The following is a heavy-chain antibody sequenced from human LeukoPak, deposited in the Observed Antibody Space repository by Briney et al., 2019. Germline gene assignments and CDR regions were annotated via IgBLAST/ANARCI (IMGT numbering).Heavy chain of an antibody. CDR3: ARRLSSSWYDALDI. CDR2: IYTSGST. D-gene: IGHD6-13*01. Sequence: SETLSLTCTASGGSISSYYWSWIRQPAGKGLEWIGRIYTSGSTNYNPSLKSRVTMSVDTSKNQFSLKLSSVTAADTAVYYCARRLSSSWYDALDIWGQGTMVTVSS. CDR1: GGSISSYY. V-gene: IGHV4-4*07. J-gene: IGHJ3*02.